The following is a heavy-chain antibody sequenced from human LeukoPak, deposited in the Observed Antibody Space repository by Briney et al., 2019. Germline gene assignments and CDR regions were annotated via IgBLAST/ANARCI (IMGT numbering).Heavy chain of an antibody. J-gene: IGHJ4*02. V-gene: IGHV3-23*01. CDR2: ISASTVIT. CDR1: GLTFINFG. D-gene: IGHD4-17*01. CDR3: GKDLACGDYFDY. Sequence: GGSLRLSCAASGLTFINFGMNWVRQAPGQGLEWVSAISASTVITFYADSVKGRFTISRDNSKNTLYLQLNSLRAEHTDVYYCGKDLACGDYFDYWGQGTLVTVSS.